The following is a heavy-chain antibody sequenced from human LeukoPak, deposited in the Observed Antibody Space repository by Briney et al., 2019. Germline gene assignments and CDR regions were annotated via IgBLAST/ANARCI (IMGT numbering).Heavy chain of an antibody. CDR1: GGFISSYY. J-gene: IGHJ3*02. V-gene: IGHV4-59*01. CDR3: ARVQGYYCDSSGYYGWLLDAIDI. D-gene: IGHD3-22*01. Sequence: PSETLSLTCTVSGGFISSYYWSWIRQPPGKGLEWIGYIYYSGSTNYNPSLKSRVTISVDTSKNQFSLKLSSVTAADTAVYYCARVQGYYCDSSGYYGWLLDAIDIWGQGTMVTVSS. CDR2: IYYSGST.